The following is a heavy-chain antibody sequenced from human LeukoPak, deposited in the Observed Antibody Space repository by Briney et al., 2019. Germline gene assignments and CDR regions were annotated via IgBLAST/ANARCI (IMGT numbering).Heavy chain of an antibody. Sequence: PSETLSLTCTVSGGSISSYYWTGIRHPPGKELECIGGINHSGSTNYNPSLKSRVTISLKTSKNHFSLKLTSVTAADTAVYYCARGTLSLRRLNAFDVWGQGTLVTVSS. CDR1: GGSISSYY. V-gene: IGHV4-34*01. CDR2: INHSGST. CDR3: ARGTLSLRRLNAFDV. J-gene: IGHJ3*01. D-gene: IGHD6-25*01.